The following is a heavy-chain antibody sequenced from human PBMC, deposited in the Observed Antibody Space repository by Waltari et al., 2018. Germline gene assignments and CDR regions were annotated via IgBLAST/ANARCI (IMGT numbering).Heavy chain of an antibody. V-gene: IGHV4-39*01. Sequence: QLQLQESGPGLVKPSETLSPTCTVPGGSISTTYNWGWIRQPPGKGLEWMGNMQYRGSTFYNPSLESRVTISLGTWKNQFSLRLSSVGAADTAVYFCGRIAFGDEGGYFQYWGQGTLVTVSS. D-gene: IGHD4-17*01. CDR2: MQYRGST. CDR1: GGSISTTYN. J-gene: IGHJ1*01. CDR3: GRIAFGDEGGYFQY.